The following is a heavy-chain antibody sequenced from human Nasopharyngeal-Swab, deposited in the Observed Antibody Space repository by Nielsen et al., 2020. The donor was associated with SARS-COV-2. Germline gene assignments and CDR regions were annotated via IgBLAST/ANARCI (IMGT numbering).Heavy chain of an antibody. Sequence: WIRQPPGKGLEWIGNISYSGNIYYNPSLKSRVTISEDTSKNQFSLKLSSLTAADTAVYYYVRGSGDAFDIWGQGTMVTVSS. CDR3: VRGSGDAFDI. D-gene: IGHD6-19*01. CDR2: ISYSGNI. J-gene: IGHJ3*02. V-gene: IGHV4-39*07.